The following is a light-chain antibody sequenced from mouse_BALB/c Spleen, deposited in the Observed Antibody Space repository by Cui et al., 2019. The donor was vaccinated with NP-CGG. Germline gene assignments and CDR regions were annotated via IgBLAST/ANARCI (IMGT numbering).Light chain of an antibody. CDR1: TGAVTTNNY. V-gene: IGLV1*01. J-gene: IGLJ1*01. Sequence: QAFVTQDSAPTTSPGETVTLTCRSSTGAVTTNNYANWVQEKPDHLFTGLIGGTNNRAPGVPARFSGSLIGDKAALTITGAQTEDEAIYFCTLWYSNHWVFGGGTKLTVL. CDR2: GTN. CDR3: TLWYSNHWV.